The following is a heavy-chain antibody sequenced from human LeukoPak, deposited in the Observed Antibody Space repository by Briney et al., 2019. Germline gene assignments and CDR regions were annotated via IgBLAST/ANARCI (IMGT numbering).Heavy chain of an antibody. J-gene: IGHJ6*04. CDR2: IYPDDSDT. V-gene: IGHV5-51*01. CDR3: ARLGCSSTSCYDV. CDR1: GYSSPSYW. Sequence: GESLKISCKGSGYSSPSYWIGWVRQMPGKGLEWMAIIYPDDSDTRYSPSFQGQITISADKSIETAYLQWNSLKASDSAMYYCARLGCSSTSCYDVWGKGTTVTVSS. D-gene: IGHD2-2*01.